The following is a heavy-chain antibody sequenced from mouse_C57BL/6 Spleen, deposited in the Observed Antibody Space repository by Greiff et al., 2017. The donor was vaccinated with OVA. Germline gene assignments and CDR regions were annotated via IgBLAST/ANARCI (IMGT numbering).Heavy chain of an antibody. CDR2: ISYDGSN. CDR3: AREGATGPFAY. J-gene: IGHJ3*01. D-gene: IGHD4-1*02. V-gene: IGHV3-6*01. Sequence: EVKLVESGPGLVKPSQSLSLTCSVTGYSITSGYYWNWLRQFPGNKLEWMGYISYDGSNNYNPSLKNRISITRDTSKNQFFLKLNSVTTEDTATYYCAREGATGPFAYWGQGTLVTVSA. CDR1: GYSITSGYY.